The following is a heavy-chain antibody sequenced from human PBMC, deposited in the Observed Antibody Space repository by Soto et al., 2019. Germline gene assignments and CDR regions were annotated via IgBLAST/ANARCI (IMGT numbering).Heavy chain of an antibody. V-gene: IGHV1-24*01. J-gene: IGHJ6*03. CDR3: ATARAPNYYYYYYMDV. Sequence: GASVKVSCKVSGYTLTELSMHWVRQAPGKGLEWMGGFDPEDGETIYAQKFQGRVTMTEDTSTDTAYMELSSLRSEDTAVYYCATARAPNYYYYYYMDVWGKGTTVTVSS. CDR1: GYTLTELS. CDR2: FDPEDGET.